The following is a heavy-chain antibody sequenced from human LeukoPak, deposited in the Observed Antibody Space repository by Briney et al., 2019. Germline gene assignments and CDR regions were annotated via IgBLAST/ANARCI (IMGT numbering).Heavy chain of an antibody. V-gene: IGHV3-11*04. J-gene: IGHJ4*02. D-gene: IGHD4-23*01. CDR3: AKDGIGNKLDY. Sequence: PGGSLRLSCAASGSTFSDYYMSWIRQAPGKGLEWVSYISSSGSTISYADSVKGRFTISRDSSKNTLFLQMNSLRAEDTAVFYCAKDGIGNKLDYWGQGTLVTVSS. CDR2: ISSSGSTI. CDR1: GSTFSDYY.